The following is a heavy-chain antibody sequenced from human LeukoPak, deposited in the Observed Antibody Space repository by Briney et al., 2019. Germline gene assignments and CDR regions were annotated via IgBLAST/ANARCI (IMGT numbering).Heavy chain of an antibody. V-gene: IGHV6-1*01. CDR1: GDSVSSNSAA. CDR3: AREVFEGDTAMVTFDY. Sequence: SQTLSLTCAISGDSVSSNSAAWNWIRQSPSRGLEWLGRTYYRSKWYNDYAVSVKSRITINPDTSKNQFSLQLNSVTPEDTAVYYCAREVFEGDTAMVTFDYWGQGTLVTVSS. CDR2: TYYRSKWYN. J-gene: IGHJ4*02. D-gene: IGHD5-18*01.